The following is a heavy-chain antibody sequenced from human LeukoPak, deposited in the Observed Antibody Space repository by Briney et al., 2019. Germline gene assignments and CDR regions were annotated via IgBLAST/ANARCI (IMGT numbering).Heavy chain of an antibody. Sequence: SETLSLTCTVSGGSISGYYWSWIRQPPGKGLEWIGYIYHSGSTNYNPSLKSRVTVSVDTSKNQFSLKLRSVTAADTAMYYCARYAKYGYYYYMDVWGKGTTVTVSS. CDR1: GGSISGYY. CDR2: IYHSGST. J-gene: IGHJ6*03. V-gene: IGHV4-59*01. D-gene: IGHD2-8*01. CDR3: ARYAKYGYYYYMDV.